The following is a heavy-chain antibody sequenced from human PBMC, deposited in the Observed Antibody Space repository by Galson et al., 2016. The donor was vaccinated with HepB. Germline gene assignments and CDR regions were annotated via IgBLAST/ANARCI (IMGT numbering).Heavy chain of an antibody. J-gene: IGHJ4*02. CDR3: ARGDYSSGEPGY. V-gene: IGHV3-30-3*01. D-gene: IGHD6-19*01. Sequence: SLRLSCATSGFTFSGYSMQWVRHVPGRGLEWLSLLSKDGNAKYYADSVQGRFTISRDNSKDTLYLYMSGLRPEDTAVYYCARGDYSSGEPGYWGQGTWVTVSS. CDR2: LSKDGNAK. CDR1: GFTFSGYS.